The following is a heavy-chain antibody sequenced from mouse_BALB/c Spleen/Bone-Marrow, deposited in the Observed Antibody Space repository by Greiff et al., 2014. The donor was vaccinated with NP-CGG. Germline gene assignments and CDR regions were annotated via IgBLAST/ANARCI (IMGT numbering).Heavy chain of an antibody. Sequence: QVQLQQSGAELVKPGASVKLSCKTSGYTFTNYWIQWLKQRHGQGFGWIGEIFPGIGTTYYNEKFKGKATLTIDTSSSTAYMQLSSLTSEDSTVYFCARGRNYAYWGQGTPLTVSA. CDR1: GYTFTNYW. CDR3: ARGRNYAY. J-gene: IGHJ2*01. D-gene: IGHD2-1*01. CDR2: IFPGIGTT. V-gene: IGHV1S132*01.